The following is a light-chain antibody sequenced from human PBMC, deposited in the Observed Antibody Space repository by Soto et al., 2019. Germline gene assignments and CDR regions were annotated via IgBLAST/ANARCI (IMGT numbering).Light chain of an antibody. J-gene: IGLJ2*01. CDR3: SSYTSSSTLV. CDR2: GVG. CDR1: SSDVGGYNY. V-gene: IGLV2-14*01. Sequence: QSALTQPVSVSGSPGQSITISCTGTSSDVGGYNYVSWYQQHPGKAPKLIIYGVGNRASGVSNRFSGSKSGNTASLTISGLQAEDEVDYYCSSYTSSSTLVFGGGTKLTVL.